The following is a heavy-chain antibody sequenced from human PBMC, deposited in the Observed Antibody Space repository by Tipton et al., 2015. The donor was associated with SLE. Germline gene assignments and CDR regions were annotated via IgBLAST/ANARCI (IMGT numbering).Heavy chain of an antibody. V-gene: IGHV4-59*12. CDR1: GGSFSGYY. J-gene: IGHJ6*02. CDR2: IYYSGST. Sequence: TLSLTCAVYGGSFSGYYWSWIRQPPGKGLEWIGYIYYSGSTNYNPSLKSRVTISVDTSKNQFSLKLSSVTAADTAVYYCARGGRTNQLRLGSLAGMDVWGQGTTVTVSS. D-gene: IGHD3-16*01. CDR3: ARGGRTNQLRLGSLAGMDV.